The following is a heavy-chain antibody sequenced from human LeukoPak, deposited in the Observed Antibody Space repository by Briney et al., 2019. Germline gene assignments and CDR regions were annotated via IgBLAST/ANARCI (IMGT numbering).Heavy chain of an antibody. CDR1: GYSISTGDYY. CDR2: IYYTGST. J-gene: IGHJ4*02. V-gene: IGHV4-30-4*01. D-gene: IGHD6-19*01. CDR3: ARGSDYGDY. Sequence: SETLSLTCSVSGYSISTGDYYWSWIRQSPGKGLEWIGYIYYTGSTYYNPSLRSRVTISLDMSKNQFSLKLNSVTAADTAVYYCARGSDYGDYWSPGTLDTVSS.